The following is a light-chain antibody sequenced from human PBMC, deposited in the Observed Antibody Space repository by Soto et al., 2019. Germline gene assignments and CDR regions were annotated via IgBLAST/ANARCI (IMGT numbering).Light chain of an antibody. V-gene: IGKV3-15*01. CDR1: QSGSSN. CDR2: GAS. J-gene: IGKJ1*01. CDR3: QQYKNWPLT. Sequence: EIVMTQSPATLSVSAWERATLSCRASQSGSSNLAWYQQQPGQAPRLRIYGASTRATGIPASVSGRWSGKEGTSTISSLQLEDVDVEECQQYKNWPLTFGQGTKVDIK.